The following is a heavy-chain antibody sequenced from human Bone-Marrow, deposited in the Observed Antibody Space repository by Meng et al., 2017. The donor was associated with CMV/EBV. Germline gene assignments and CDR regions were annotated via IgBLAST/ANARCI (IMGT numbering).Heavy chain of an antibody. CDR1: GGSISSGDYY. CDR3: ARDRGSTSYNWFDP. Sequence: LRLSCTVSGGSISSGDYYWSWIRQPPGKGLEWIGYIYYSGSTYYNPSLKSRVTISVDTSKNQFSLKLSSVTAADTAVYYCARDRGSTSYNWFDPWGQGTRVTVSS. V-gene: IGHV4-30-4*08. J-gene: IGHJ5*02. D-gene: IGHD2-2*01. CDR2: IYYSGST.